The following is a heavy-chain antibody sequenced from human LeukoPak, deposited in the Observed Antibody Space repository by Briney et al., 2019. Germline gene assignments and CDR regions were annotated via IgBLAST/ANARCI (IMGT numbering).Heavy chain of an antibody. CDR3: ARVGYSGRDDYGMDV. CDR1: GFTFSSYA. CDR2: ISGSGGST. J-gene: IGHJ6*02. D-gene: IGHD5-12*01. Sequence: GGSLRLSCAASGFTFSSYAMSWVRQAPGKGLEWVSAISGSGGSTYYADSVKGRFTISRDNSKNTLYLQMNSLRAGDTAVYYCARVGYSGRDDYGMDVWGQGTTVTVSS. V-gene: IGHV3-23*01.